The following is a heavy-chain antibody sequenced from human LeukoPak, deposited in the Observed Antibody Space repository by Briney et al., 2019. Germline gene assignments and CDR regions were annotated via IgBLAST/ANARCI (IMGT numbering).Heavy chain of an antibody. D-gene: IGHD3-16*01. CDR3: ARDGFGAGSN. J-gene: IGHJ4*02. CDR2: IKQDGSEK. CDR1: GFTFSDYW. Sequence: GGSLRLSCAVSGFTFSDYWMDWVRQAPGKGLEWVANIKQDGSEKNYVDSVKGRFIISRDNAKNSLYLQMNTLRADDTAVYYCARDGFGAGSNWGQGTLVTVSS. V-gene: IGHV3-7*03.